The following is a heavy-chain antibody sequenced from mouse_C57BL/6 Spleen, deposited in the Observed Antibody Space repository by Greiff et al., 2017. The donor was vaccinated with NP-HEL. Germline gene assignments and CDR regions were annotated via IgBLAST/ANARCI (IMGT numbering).Heavy chain of an antibody. J-gene: IGHJ4*01. CDR3: ARFDGAH. V-gene: IGHV3-6*01. D-gene: IGHD2-3*01. Sequence: VQLKESGPGLVKPSQSLSLTCSVTGYSITSGYYWNWIRQFPGNKLEWMGYISYDGSNNYNPSLKNRISITRDTSKNQFFLKLNSVTTEDTATYYCARFDGAHWGQGTSVTVSS. CDR2: ISYDGSN. CDR1: GYSITSGYY.